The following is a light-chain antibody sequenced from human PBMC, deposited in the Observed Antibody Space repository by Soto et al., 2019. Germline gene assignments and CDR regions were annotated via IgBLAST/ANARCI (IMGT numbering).Light chain of an antibody. CDR2: DNY. CDR1: SSNIGNNH. J-gene: IGLJ3*02. CDR3: ATWDDSLNGRAV. Sequence: QAVVTQPPSVSAAPGQRVTISCSGSSSNIGNNHVSWYQQLPGTAPKLLIYDNYQRPSGVPDRFSGSKSGTSASLAISGLQSEDEADYYCATWDDSLNGRAVFGGGTKLTVL. V-gene: IGLV1-44*01.